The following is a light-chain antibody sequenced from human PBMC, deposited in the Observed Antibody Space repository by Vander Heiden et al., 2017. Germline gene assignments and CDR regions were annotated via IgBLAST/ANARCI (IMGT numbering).Light chain of an antibody. J-gene: IGLJ2*01. CDR3: QAWDSSTVV. CDR1: KLGDKY. Sequence: SYELTQPPSVSVPPGQTASITCSGDKLGDKYACWYQQKPGQSPVLVIYQVSKRPSGIPERFSGSNSGNTATLTISGTQAMDEADYYCQAWDSSTVVFGGGTKLTVL. V-gene: IGLV3-1*01. CDR2: QVS.